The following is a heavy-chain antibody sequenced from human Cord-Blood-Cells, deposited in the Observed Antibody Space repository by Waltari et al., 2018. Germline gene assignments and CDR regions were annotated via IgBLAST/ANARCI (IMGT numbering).Heavy chain of an antibody. D-gene: IGHD2-2*01. CDR1: GAPCTSYR. J-gene: IGHJ4*02. Sequence: QVQLVQSGAEVKKPGSSVKVSCKASGAPCTSYRISWVRPSPGHGLEWMGGIIPIFGTANYAQKFQGRVTITADESTSTAYMELSSLRSEDTAVYYCARVVVPAAIRPQYYFDYWGQGTLVTVSS. V-gene: IGHV1-69*12. CDR3: ARVVVPAAIRPQYYFDY. CDR2: IIPIFGTA.